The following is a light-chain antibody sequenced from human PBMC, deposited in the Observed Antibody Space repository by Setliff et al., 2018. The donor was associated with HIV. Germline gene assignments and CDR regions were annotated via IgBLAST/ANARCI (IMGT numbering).Light chain of an antibody. CDR1: SSDVGGYNY. CDR3: SSYGGSYSHVV. J-gene: IGLJ2*01. Sequence: QSALXXPPSASGSLGQSVTISCTGTSSDVGGYNYVSWYQQHPGKAPKLMIYEVSKWPSGVPDRFSGSKSGNTASLTVSELQAEDEADYYCSSYGGSYSHVVFGGGT. CDR2: EVS. V-gene: IGLV2-8*01.